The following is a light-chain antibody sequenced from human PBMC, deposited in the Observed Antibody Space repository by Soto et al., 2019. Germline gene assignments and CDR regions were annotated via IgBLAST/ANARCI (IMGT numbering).Light chain of an antibody. CDR2: AAS. V-gene: IGKV3D-20*01. Sequence: EVVLTQSPATLSLSPGERVTLSCGASQSVSDTSIALYQHKPGLAPRLLVFAASRRAPGIPDRFSGSGSGTDFTLSISRLEPEDFAVYYCHHYGTSLSYSFGQGTKVEIK. CDR3: HHYGTSLSYS. CDR1: QSVSDTS. J-gene: IGKJ2*03.